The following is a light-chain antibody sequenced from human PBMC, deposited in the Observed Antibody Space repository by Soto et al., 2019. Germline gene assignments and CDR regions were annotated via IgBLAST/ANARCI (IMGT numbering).Light chain of an antibody. Sequence: QSVLTQPASVSGSPGQSITISCTGTSRDVGGYNYVSWYQQHPGKAPKLMIYEVSNRPSGVSNRFSGSKSGNTASLTISGLQAEDEADYYCSSYTSSSTPGYVFGTGTKVTVL. CDR2: EVS. V-gene: IGLV2-14*01. J-gene: IGLJ1*01. CDR3: SSYTSSSTPGYV. CDR1: SRDVGGYNY.